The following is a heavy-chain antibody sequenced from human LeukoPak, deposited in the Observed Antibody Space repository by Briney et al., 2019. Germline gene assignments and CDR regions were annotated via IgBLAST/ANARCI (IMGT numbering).Heavy chain of an antibody. CDR2: LSGSGITT. D-gene: IGHD6-6*01. Sequence: GGSLRLSCAASGFTFSNSAMSWVRQAPGKGLEGVSTLSGSGITTYYADSVKGRFTISRDNSKNTAYLQMNSLKTEDTAVYYCTSPSIAARYYYYYYYMDVWGKGTTVTVSS. V-gene: IGHV3-23*01. CDR3: TSPSIAARYYYYYYYMDV. CDR1: GFTFSNSA. J-gene: IGHJ6*03.